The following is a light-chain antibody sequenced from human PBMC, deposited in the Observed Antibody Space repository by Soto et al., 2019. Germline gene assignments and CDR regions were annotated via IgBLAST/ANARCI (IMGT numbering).Light chain of an antibody. Sequence: DIVMTQSPDSLAVSPGERATINCKSSQSVLFSSNNKNYLTWYQQKPGQPPKLLIHWASTRESGVPDRFSGSGSGTDFTLTISSLQAEDVAVYYCQQYYAIPYTFGQGTRLEIK. CDR3: QQYYAIPYT. J-gene: IGKJ2*01. CDR1: QSVLFSSNNKNY. V-gene: IGKV4-1*01. CDR2: WAS.